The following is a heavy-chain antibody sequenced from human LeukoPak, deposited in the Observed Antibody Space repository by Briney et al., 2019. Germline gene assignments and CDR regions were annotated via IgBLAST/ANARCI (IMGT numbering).Heavy chain of an antibody. D-gene: IGHD3-16*01. CDR1: GFTFSRYW. Sequence: PGGSLRLSCAASGFTFSRYWMSWVRQAPGKGLEWVATIKEDGSDKFYVGSVKGRFTISRDNAKKSLDLNMNSLRAEDAAVYYCVTFWGSKESAWLRDGMDVWGQGTTVTVSS. J-gene: IGHJ6*02. CDR3: VTFWGSKESAWLRDGMDV. CDR2: IKEDGSDK. V-gene: IGHV3-7*01.